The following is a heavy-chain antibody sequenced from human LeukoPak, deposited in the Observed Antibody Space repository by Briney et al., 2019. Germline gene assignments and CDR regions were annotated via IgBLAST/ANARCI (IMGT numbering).Heavy chain of an antibody. J-gene: IGHJ4*02. CDR2: IYNSGST. D-gene: IGHD3-10*01. CDR1: GGSISSSSYY. CDR3: ARDRELGY. Sequence: SETLSLTCTVSGGSISSSSYYWGWIRQPPGKGLEWIGYIYNSGSTNYNPSLKSRVTISVDTSKNQFSLKLTSVTAADTAVYYCARDRELGYWGQGTLVTVSS. V-gene: IGHV4-61*01.